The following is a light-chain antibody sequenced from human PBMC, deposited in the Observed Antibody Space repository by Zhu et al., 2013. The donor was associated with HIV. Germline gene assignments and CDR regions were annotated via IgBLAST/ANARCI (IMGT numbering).Light chain of an antibody. CDR2: EVS. CDR1: SSDVGSYNL. Sequence: QSALTQPASVSGSPGQSITISCTGTSSDVGSYNLVSWYQQHPGKAPKLMIYEVSKRTSGVSNRFSGSKSGNTASLTISGLQAEDEGDYYCSSYTNTSTLVIFGGGTKLTVL. J-gene: IGLJ2*01. CDR3: SSYTNTSTLVI. V-gene: IGLV2-14*02.